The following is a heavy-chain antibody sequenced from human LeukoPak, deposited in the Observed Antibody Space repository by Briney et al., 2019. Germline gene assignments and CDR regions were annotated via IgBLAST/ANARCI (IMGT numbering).Heavy chain of an antibody. CDR1: GGSISSSNYY. CDR2: IFYSGTT. J-gene: IGHJ3*01. Sequence: PSETLSLTCTVSGGSISSSNYYWGWIRQPPGKGLEWIGSIFYSGTTYYNPSLKSRVTVSLDTSKNQFSLQLSSVTAADTAVYYCAGDVMSTALDAFDVWGQGTVVTVSS. V-gene: IGHV4-39*07. CDR3: AGDVMSTALDAFDV. D-gene: IGHD1-1*01.